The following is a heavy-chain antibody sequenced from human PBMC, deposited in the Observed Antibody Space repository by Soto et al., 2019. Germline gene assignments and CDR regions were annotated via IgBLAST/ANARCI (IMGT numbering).Heavy chain of an antibody. Sequence: GESLKISCTGSGYSFTNYRIGWVRQMPGRGLEWMGVIYPGDSDTRYSPSFQGQVTISADKSISAAYLQWNSLKASDTAMYYCARRISWNAFDIWGQGTMVTASS. CDR3: ARRISWNAFDI. CDR2: IYPGDSDT. V-gene: IGHV5-51*01. CDR1: GYSFTNYR. D-gene: IGHD3-3*01. J-gene: IGHJ3*02.